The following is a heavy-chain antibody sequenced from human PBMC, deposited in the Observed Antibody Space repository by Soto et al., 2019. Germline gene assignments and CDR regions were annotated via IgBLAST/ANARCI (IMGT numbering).Heavy chain of an antibody. J-gene: IGHJ4*02. CDR1: GFTFSSYG. V-gene: IGHV3-30*18. CDR2: ISYDGSNK. D-gene: IGHD6-6*01. CDR3: AKDRHEYSSSPPPDY. Sequence: GGSLRLSCAASGFTFSSYGMHSVRQSPGKGLEWVAVISYDGSNKYYADSVKGRFTISRDNSKNTLYLQMNSLRAEDTAVYYCAKDRHEYSSSPPPDYWGQGTLVTVSS.